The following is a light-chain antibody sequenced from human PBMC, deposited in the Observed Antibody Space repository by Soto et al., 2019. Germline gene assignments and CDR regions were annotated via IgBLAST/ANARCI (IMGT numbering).Light chain of an antibody. V-gene: IGLV8-61*01. CDR1: SGSVSTGSY. CDR2: STN. CDR3: VLYMGSGISL. J-gene: IGLJ2*01. Sequence: QAVVTQEPSFSVSPGGTVTLTCGLSSGSVSTGSYPSWYQQTPGQAPRTLIYSTNTRSSGVPDRFSGSILGNKAALTITGSQADDESDYDFVLYMGSGISLFGGGTKLTVL.